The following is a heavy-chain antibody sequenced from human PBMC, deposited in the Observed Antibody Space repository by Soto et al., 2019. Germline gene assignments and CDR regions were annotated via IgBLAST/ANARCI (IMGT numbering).Heavy chain of an antibody. CDR2: IGGDGVNE. D-gene: IGHD2-8*01. CDR3: AKDQFKANGQFDAFDV. J-gene: IGHJ3*01. Sequence: EVQLLESGGGLVQSGGSLRLSCVASRFTFSDYAMSWVRQAPGKGLEWVSAIGGDGVNEHYTDSVKGRFTISRDHSKNTLYLQMHSLRAEDTAMYYCAKDQFKANGQFDAFDVWGQGTVVTVSS. V-gene: IGHV3-23*01. CDR1: RFTFSDYA.